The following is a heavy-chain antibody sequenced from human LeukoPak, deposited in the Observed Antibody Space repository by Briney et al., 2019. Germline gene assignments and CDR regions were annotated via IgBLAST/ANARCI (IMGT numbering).Heavy chain of an antibody. D-gene: IGHD3-10*01. J-gene: IGHJ3*02. V-gene: IGHV3-30*18. Sequence: GGSLRLSCAASGFTFSSYGMHWVRQAPGKGLEWVAVISYDGSNKYYADSVKGRFTISRDNSKNTLYLQMNSLRAEDTAVYYCAKCITMVRGDAFDIWGQGTMVTVSS. CDR1: GFTFSSYG. CDR2: ISYDGSNK. CDR3: AKCITMVRGDAFDI.